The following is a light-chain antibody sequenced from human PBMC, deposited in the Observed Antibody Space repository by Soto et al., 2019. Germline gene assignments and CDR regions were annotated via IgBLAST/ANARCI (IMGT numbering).Light chain of an antibody. J-gene: IGKJ1*01. CDR1: QGIGND. V-gene: IGKV1-6*01. CDR2: GAS. Sequence: AIQMTQSPSSLSESVGDRVTSTCRASQGIGNDLGWYQQKPGKAPKVLIYGASSLQGGVPSRFSGSGSGTDFTLTISSLQPEDFATYYCLQDNSYPLTFGQGTKVEVK. CDR3: LQDNSYPLT.